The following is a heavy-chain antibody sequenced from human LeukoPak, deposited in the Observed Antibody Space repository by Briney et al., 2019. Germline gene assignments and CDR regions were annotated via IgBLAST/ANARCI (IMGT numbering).Heavy chain of an antibody. V-gene: IGHV3-30*02. D-gene: IGHD4-17*01. CDR1: GFTVSSNY. CDR2: IRYDGSNK. Sequence: GGSLRLSCAASGFTVSSNYMSWVRQAPGKGLEWVAFIRYDGSNKYYADSVKGRFAISRDNSKNTLYLQMNSLRAEDTAVYYCSKGGSTVTTWFAFDIWGQGTMVTVSS. J-gene: IGHJ3*02. CDR3: SKGGSTVTTWFAFDI.